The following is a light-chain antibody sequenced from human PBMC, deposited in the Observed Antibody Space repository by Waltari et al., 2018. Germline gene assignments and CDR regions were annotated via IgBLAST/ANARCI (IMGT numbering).Light chain of an antibody. CDR1: QSVNSW. J-gene: IGKJ1*01. CDR3: QQYDSYWT. CDR2: KAS. Sequence: DIQMTQSPSTLSASVGDRVTITCRASQSVNSWVAWYQQKPRKAPKPLIVKASNLESGVPSRFSGSGAGTEFTLTISSLQPDDFATYHCQQYDSYWTFGQGTKVEIK. V-gene: IGKV1-5*03.